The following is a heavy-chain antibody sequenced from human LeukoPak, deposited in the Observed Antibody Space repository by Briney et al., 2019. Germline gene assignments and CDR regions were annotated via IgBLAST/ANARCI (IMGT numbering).Heavy chain of an antibody. Sequence: PGGSLRLSCAASGFTFSDYWMSWVRQAPGKGLKWVASISQEGTEKYYVDSLKGRFTISRDNAKNSVYLQMNSLRVEDTAVYYCARDLSDSSSGYWGQGTLVTVSP. CDR1: GFTFSDYW. J-gene: IGHJ4*02. V-gene: IGHV3-7*03. D-gene: IGHD6-6*01. CDR2: ISQEGTEK. CDR3: ARDLSDSSSGY.